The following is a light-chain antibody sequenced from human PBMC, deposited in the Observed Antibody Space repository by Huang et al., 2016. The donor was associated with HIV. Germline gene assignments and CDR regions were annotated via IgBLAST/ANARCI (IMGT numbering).Light chain of an antibody. CDR1: QSVSSN. V-gene: IGKV3-15*01. CDR2: GAS. CDR3: QQYNNWPPV. Sequence: EIVMTQSPATLSVSPGERATLSCRASQSVSSNLAWYQQKFGQAPRLLIYGASTRATGIPARFSGSGSGTEFTLIISSLQSEDFAVYYCQQYNNWPPVFGGGTKVEIK. J-gene: IGKJ4*01.